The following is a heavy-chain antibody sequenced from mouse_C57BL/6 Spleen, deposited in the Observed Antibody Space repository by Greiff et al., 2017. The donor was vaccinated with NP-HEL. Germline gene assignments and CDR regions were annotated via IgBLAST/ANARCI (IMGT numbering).Heavy chain of an antibody. D-gene: IGHD1-1*02. J-gene: IGHJ4*01. CDR3: TRGVAYYAMDY. V-gene: IGHV1-15*01. CDR1: GYTFTDYE. CDR2: IDPETGGT. Sequence: QVQLKESGAELVRPGASVTLSCKASGYTFTDYEMHWVKQTPVHGLEWIGAIDPETGGTAYNQKFKGKAILTADKSSSTAYMELRSLTSEDSAVYYCTRGVAYYAMDYWGQGTSVTVSS.